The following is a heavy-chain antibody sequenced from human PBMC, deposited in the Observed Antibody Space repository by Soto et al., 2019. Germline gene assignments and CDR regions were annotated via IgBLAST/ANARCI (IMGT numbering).Heavy chain of an antibody. CDR2: VYFNGNT. CDR3: ASVTFGGVVLAH. D-gene: IGHD3-16*01. Sequence: PSETLSLTCTVSAASFSKYYWTWIRQPPGKGLEWIGYVYFNGNTNYNPSLKRRVSISIDTSKNQISLNLNSVTAADTAVYYCASVTFGGVVLAHWGQGTLVTVSS. J-gene: IGHJ4*02. CDR1: AASFSKYY. V-gene: IGHV4-59*01.